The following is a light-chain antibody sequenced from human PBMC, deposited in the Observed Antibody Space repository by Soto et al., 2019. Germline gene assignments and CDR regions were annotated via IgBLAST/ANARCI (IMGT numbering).Light chain of an antibody. CDR2: EAS. J-gene: IGKJ4*01. CDR1: QTISDL. Sequence: DIQMTQSPSSLSASLGDRVTITCRASQTISDLLNWYQQKPGKVPKLLIYEASNLQSGVPSRFRGGGSGTEFTLTISSLQPEDFAVYYCQQYNSWPLTFGGGTKVDIK. V-gene: IGKV1-27*01. CDR3: QQYNSWPLT.